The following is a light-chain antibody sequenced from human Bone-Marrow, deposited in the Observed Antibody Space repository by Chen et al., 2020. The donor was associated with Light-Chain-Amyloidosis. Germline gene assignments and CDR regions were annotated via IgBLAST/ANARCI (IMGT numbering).Light chain of an antibody. CDR3: QSYQGSSQGV. V-gene: IGLV6-57*01. CDR2: EDD. CDR1: RGSIATNY. Sequence: NFMMNQPHSVSESTGKTVIISCTRSRGSIATNYVQWYQQRPGSSPTTVLYEDDQRPSGVPDRFSGSIDRSSNSASLTISGLKAEDEADYYCQSYQGSSQGVFGGGTKLTVL. J-gene: IGLJ3*02.